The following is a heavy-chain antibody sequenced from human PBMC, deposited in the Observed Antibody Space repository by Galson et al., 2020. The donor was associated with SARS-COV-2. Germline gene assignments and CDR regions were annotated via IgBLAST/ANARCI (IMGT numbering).Heavy chain of an antibody. D-gene: IGHD2-2*01. J-gene: IGHJ3*02. CDR2: IYDDGTT. CDR3: ASQDCSRITCPPPADAFDI. V-gene: IGHV4-39*01. Sequence: ASETLSPTCTVSGGSNSSSNYYWGWIRQSPGKGLEWFGSIYDDGTTYYHPSLKSRVTISVDTSKNQFSLKLSSVTAADTAVYFCASQDCSRITCPPPADAFDIWGQGTMVTVSS. CDR1: GGSNSSSNYY.